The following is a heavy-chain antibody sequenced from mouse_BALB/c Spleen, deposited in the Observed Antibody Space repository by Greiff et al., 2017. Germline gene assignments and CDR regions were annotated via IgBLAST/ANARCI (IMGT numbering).Heavy chain of an antibody. Sequence: EVKLVESGGGLVQPGGSRKLSCAASGFTFSSFGMHWVRQAPEKGLEWVAYISSGSSTIYYADTVKGRFTISRDNPKNTLFLQMTSLRSEDTAMYYCARSRYRYDGFAYWGQGTLVTVSA. V-gene: IGHV5-17*02. CDR1: GFTFSSFG. CDR2: ISSGSSTI. CDR3: ARSRYRYDGFAY. J-gene: IGHJ3*01. D-gene: IGHD2-14*01.